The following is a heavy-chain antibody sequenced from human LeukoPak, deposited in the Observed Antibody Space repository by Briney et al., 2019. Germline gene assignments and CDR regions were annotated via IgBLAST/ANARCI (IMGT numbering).Heavy chain of an antibody. D-gene: IGHD1-26*01. Sequence: GGSLRLSCAASGFTFSSSGMHWARQAPGKGLEWLAVISNDGSNKYYADSVKGRFTISRDNPKNTLYLEMNSLRAEDTAVYYCAKGGGSYFDYWGQGTLVTVSS. CDR2: ISNDGSNK. V-gene: IGHV3-30*18. J-gene: IGHJ4*02. CDR3: AKGGGSYFDY. CDR1: GFTFSSSG.